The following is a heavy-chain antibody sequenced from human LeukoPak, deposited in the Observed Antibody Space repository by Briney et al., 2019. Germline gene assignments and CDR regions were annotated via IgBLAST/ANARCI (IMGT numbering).Heavy chain of an antibody. V-gene: IGHV1-8*01. CDR3: ARGTRGDILTGYSLGY. D-gene: IGHD3-9*01. J-gene: IGHJ4*02. CDR2: MNPNSGNT. CDR1: GYTFTSYD. Sequence: ASVKVSCKASGYTFTSYDINWVRQATGQGLGWMGWMNPNSGNTGYAQKFQGRVTMTRNTSISIAYMEVSSLRSEDTAVYYCARGTRGDILTGYSLGYWGQGTLVTVSS.